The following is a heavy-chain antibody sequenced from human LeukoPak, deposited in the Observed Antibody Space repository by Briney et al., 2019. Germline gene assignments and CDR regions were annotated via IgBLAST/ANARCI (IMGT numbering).Heavy chain of an antibody. CDR1: GFTFSDYY. CDR3: ARDRMSYWYFDL. J-gene: IGHJ2*01. Sequence: KPGGSLRLSCAASGFTFSDYYMSWIRQAPGKGLEWVSYISSSGSTIYYADSVKGRFTISRDNAKDSLYLQMNSLRAEDTAVYYCARDRMSYWYFDLWGRGTLVTVSS. V-gene: IGHV3-11*01. CDR2: ISSSGSTI.